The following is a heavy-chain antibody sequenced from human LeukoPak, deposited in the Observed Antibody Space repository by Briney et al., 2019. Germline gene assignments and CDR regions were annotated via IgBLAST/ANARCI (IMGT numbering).Heavy chain of an antibody. J-gene: IGHJ6*02. CDR2: IKQDGSEK. Sequence: GESLRLGCAASGFAFIRIWMSCVRQAQGKGLEWVANIKQDGSEKYYVDSVKGRFTISRDNAKNSLYLQMNSLRAEDTAVYYCARVDSGWYIYYYYYGMDVWGQGTTVTVSS. CDR3: ARVDSGWYIYYYYYGMDV. V-gene: IGHV3-7*01. CDR1: GFAFIRIW. D-gene: IGHD6-19*01.